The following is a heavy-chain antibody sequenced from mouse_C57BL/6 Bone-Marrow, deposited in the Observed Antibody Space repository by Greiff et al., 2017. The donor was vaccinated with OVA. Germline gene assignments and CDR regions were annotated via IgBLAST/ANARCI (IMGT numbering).Heavy chain of an antibody. J-gene: IGHJ4*01. V-gene: IGHV1-81*01. D-gene: IGHD1-1*01. Sequence: QVQLQQSGAELARPGASVKLSCKASGYTFTSYGISWVKQRTGQGLEWIGEIYPRSGNTYYNEKIKGKATLTADKSSSTAYMELRSLTSEDSAVYFCARGDYYGNLCYAMDYWGQGTSVTVSS. CDR3: ARGDYYGNLCYAMDY. CDR1: GYTFTSYG. CDR2: IYPRSGNT.